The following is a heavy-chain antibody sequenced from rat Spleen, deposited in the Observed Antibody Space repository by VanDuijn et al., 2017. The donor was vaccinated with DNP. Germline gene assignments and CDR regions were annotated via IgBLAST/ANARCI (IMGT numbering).Heavy chain of an antibody. CDR2: ITNTGDST. CDR3: ATNYYSGEEDY. J-gene: IGHJ2*01. D-gene: IGHD1-1*01. V-gene: IGHV5-19*01. Sequence: EVELVESGGGLVQPGRSMKLSCAASGFTFSNYGMAWIRQAPGKGLEWVASITNTGDSTYYSDSVKGRFTISRDNAKSTLYLQMDSLRSEDTATYYCATNYYSGEEDYWGQGVMVTVSS. CDR1: GFTFSNYG.